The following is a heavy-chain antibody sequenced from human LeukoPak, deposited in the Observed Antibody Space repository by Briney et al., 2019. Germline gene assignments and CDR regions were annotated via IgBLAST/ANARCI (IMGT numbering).Heavy chain of an antibody. CDR3: ARLQRGYCSGGSCYRAGRGFDY. D-gene: IGHD2-15*01. V-gene: IGHV4-34*01. J-gene: IGHJ4*02. Sequence: SETLSLTCAVYGGSFSGYYWSWIRQPPGKGLEWIGEINHSGSTNYNPSLKSRVTISVDTSKNQFSLKLSSVTAADTAVYYCARLQRGYCSGGSCYRAGRGFDYWGQGTLVTVSS. CDR1: GGSFSGYY. CDR2: INHSGST.